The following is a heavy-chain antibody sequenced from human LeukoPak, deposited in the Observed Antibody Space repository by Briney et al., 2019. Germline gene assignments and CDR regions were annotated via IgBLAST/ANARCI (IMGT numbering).Heavy chain of an antibody. CDR3: ARGGGDFWSAYYSGYYSDY. V-gene: IGHV3-7*01. Sequence: SGGSLRLSCAASGFTFTNYWMSWVRQAPGKGLEWVANIKQDGSEKYHVDSVKGGFTISRENAKSSLYLQMNSLSAEDTAVYYCARGGGDFWSAYYSGYYSDYWGQGTLVTVSS. J-gene: IGHJ4*02. CDR2: IKQDGSEK. CDR1: GFTFTNYW. D-gene: IGHD3-3*01.